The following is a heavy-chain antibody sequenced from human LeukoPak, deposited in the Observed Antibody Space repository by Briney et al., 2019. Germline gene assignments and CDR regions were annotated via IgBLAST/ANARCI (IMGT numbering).Heavy chain of an antibody. CDR2: IRSKANSYAT. CDR1: GFTFSGSA. D-gene: IGHD3-10*01. V-gene: IGHV3-73*01. Sequence: GGSLRLSCAASGFTFSGSAMHWVRQASGKGLEWVGRIRSKANSYATAYAASVKGRFTISRDDSKNTAYLQMNSLKTEDTAVYYCTRHWSMVRGVIQVGYYYYYMDVWGKGTTVTVSS. J-gene: IGHJ6*03. CDR3: TRHWSMVRGVIQVGYYYYYMDV.